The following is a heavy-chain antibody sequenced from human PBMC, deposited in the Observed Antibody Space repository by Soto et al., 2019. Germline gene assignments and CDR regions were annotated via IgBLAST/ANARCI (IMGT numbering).Heavy chain of an antibody. CDR3: AKDASGATEYYFDY. J-gene: IGHJ4*02. D-gene: IGHD1-26*01. CDR2: ISWNSGSI. V-gene: IGHV3-9*01. Sequence: GGSLILSCAASGFPFDDYAMHWVRQAPGKGLEWVSGISWNSGSIGYADSVKGRFTISRDNAKNSLYLQMNSLRAEDTALYYCAKDASGATEYYFDYWGQGTLVTVSS. CDR1: GFPFDDYA.